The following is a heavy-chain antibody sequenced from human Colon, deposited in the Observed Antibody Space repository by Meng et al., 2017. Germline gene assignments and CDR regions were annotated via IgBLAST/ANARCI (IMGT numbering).Heavy chain of an antibody. CDR2: IYYSGST. Sequence: SALVLLKPCQPRPLPVPVSVGSISSSSYYWGWIRHPPGKGLEWIGSIYYSGSTYYNPSLKSRVTISVDTSKNQFSLKLSSVTAADTAVYYCAVWFGELLSGNWFDPWGQGTLVTVSS. V-gene: IGHV4-39*07. J-gene: IGHJ5*02. CDR1: VGSISSSSYY. D-gene: IGHD3-10*01. CDR3: AVWFGELLSGNWFDP.